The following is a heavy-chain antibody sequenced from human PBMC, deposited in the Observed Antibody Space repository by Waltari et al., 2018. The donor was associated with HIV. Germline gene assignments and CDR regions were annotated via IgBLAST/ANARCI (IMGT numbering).Heavy chain of an antibody. V-gene: IGHV4-34*01. CDR1: GGSFIGYY. D-gene: IGHD3-22*01. CDR3: ARGRLGGYEDSSGSMAGHFQQ. CDR2: IKHSVSN. Sequence: VQLQQWGAGLLKPSETLSLTCAVSGGSFIGYYCSWIRQPPGKGPEWIVEIKHSVSNTYKPCRESRVTISVDTSNNQFSLELGSGNEADKAVYYCARGRLGGYEDSSGSMAGHFQQWGQGTLVTVSS. J-gene: IGHJ1*01.